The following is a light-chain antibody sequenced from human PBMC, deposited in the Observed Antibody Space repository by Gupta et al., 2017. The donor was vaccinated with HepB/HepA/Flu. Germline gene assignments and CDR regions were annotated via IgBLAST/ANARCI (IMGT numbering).Light chain of an antibody. Sequence: DIQLTQSPSSLSAPVGDRVTITCRSSQRISTYLNWYQQKPGKAPKLLIYTASTLQSGVPSRFSGSGSGTDFTLTITNLQPEDLATYFCQQTYNTPFTFGPGAKVKIK. CDR1: QRISTY. CDR2: TAS. V-gene: IGKV1-39*01. CDR3: QQTYNTPFT. J-gene: IGKJ3*01.